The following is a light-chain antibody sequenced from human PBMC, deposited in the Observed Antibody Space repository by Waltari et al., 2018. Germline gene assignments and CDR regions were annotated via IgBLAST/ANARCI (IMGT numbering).Light chain of an antibody. CDR2: LNSDGTY. Sequence: QLVLTQSPSASASLGASVKLTCTLSSGHSTYAIAWHQQQPEKGPRYLMKLNSDGTYTKGDGIPHRFSGSSSGAERYLTISSLQSEDAADYYCQAWGTGIVFGTGTKVTVL. CDR1: SGHSTYA. V-gene: IGLV4-69*01. J-gene: IGLJ1*01. CDR3: QAWGTGIV.